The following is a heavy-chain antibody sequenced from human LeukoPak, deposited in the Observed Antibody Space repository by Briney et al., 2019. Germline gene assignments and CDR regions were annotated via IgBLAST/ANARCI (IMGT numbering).Heavy chain of an antibody. D-gene: IGHD3-3*01. CDR3: TTEYYDFWSGPDLSDY. J-gene: IGHJ4*02. Sequence: PGGSLRLSCTASGFTFGDYAMNWFRQAPGKGLEWVGFIRSKTYGGTGEYAASVKGRFTISRDDSKSIAHLQMNSLKTEDTAVYYCTTEYYDFWSGPDLSDYWGQGTLVTVSS. CDR2: IRSKTYGGTG. CDR1: GFTFGDYA. V-gene: IGHV3-49*03.